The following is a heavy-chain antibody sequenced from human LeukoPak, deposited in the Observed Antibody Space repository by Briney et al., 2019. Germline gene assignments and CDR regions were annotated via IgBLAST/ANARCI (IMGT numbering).Heavy chain of an antibody. J-gene: IGHJ4*02. V-gene: IGHV3-7*04. D-gene: IGHD4-23*01. CDR1: RFTFSSFW. CDR3: ARAVGNSGSDY. Sequence: GGSLRLSCAASRFTFSSFWMTWVRQAPGKGLEWVANIKQDGSEKYYVDSVRGRFTISRDNAKNTLYLQMNSLRAEDTAVYYCARAVGNSGSDYWGQGTLVTVS. CDR2: IKQDGSEK.